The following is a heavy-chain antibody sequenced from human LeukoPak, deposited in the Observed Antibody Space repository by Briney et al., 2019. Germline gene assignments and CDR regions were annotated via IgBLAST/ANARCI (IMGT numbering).Heavy chain of an antibody. CDR2: MNPNSGNT. Sequence: ASVKVSCKASGYTFTSYDINWVRQATGQGLEWMGWMNPNSGNTGYAQKFQGRVTITRNTSISTAYMELSSLRSDDTAVYYCASVAIRGLTTQDAFDIWGQGTMVTVSS. J-gene: IGHJ3*02. CDR1: GYTFTSYD. D-gene: IGHD4-11*01. CDR3: ASVAIRGLTTQDAFDI. V-gene: IGHV1-8*03.